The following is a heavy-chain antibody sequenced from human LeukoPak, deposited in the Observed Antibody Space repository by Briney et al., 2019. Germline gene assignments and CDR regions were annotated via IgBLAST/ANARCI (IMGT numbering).Heavy chain of an antibody. CDR2: IKSDGRST. J-gene: IGHJ4*02. D-gene: IGHD6-19*01. CDR1: GFTFSSYW. V-gene: IGHV3-74*01. CDR3: ARDFKYSSDC. Sequence: GGSLRLSCAASGFTFSSYWMHWVRQAPGKGLVWVSLIKSDGRSTSYADSVKGRFTISRDNAENTVYLQMNSLRVEDTAVYYCARDFKYSSDCWGQGTLVTVSS.